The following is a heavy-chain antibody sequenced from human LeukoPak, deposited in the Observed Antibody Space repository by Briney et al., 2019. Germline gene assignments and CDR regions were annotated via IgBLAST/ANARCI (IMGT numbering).Heavy chain of an antibody. CDR3: ARGRGYSGYFGYYYMDV. Sequence: SETLSLTCTVSGGSISSYYWSWIRQPPGKGLEWIGYIYYSGSTNYNPSLKSRVTISLDTSKNQFSLKLSSVNAADTAVYYCARGRGYSGYFGYYYMDVWGKGTTVTISS. D-gene: IGHD5-12*01. J-gene: IGHJ6*03. V-gene: IGHV4-59*01. CDR2: IYYSGST. CDR1: GGSISSYY.